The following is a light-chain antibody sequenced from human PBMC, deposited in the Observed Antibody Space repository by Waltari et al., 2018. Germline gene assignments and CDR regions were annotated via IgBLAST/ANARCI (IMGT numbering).Light chain of an antibody. CDR2: GAS. J-gene: IGKJ1*01. V-gene: IGKV3-20*01. Sequence: EIVLTQSPGTLSLSPGESAILSCRTSQSVTRALAWYQQKPGQAPRLLIYGASNRATVIPDRFSGSGSGTDFSLTISSLEPEDFAVYYCQHYLRLPVTFGQGTKVEVK. CDR3: QHYLRLPVT. CDR1: QSVTRA.